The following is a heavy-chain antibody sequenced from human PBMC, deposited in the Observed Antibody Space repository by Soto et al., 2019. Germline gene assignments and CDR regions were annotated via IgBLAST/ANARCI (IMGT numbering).Heavy chain of an antibody. J-gene: IGHJ4*01. CDR2: ISPIFGAT. D-gene: IGHD3-9*01. V-gene: IGHV1-69*01. Sequence: QVQLVQSGAEVKKPGSSVKVSCKTSGGSLRINAISWVRQARGQGFEWMGGISPIFGATKYIDKFQGRLTSTADESTGTVYMEWGSLTSEDTAVYFCTRDHSNYEVLTVWGQGTQVTVSS. CDR3: TRDHSNYEVLTV. CDR1: GGSLRINA.